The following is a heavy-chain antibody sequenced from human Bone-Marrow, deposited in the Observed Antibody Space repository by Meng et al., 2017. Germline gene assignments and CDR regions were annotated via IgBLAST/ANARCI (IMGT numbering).Heavy chain of an antibody. Sequence: SETLSLTCTVSGGSISSSSYYWGWIRQPPGKGLEWIGSIYYSGSTNYNPSLKSRVTISVDTSKNRFSLKLSSVTAADTAVYYCARGIENKPWGYSSSWYMSLYNWFDPWGQGTLVTVSS. D-gene: IGHD6-13*01. CDR3: ARGIENKPWGYSSSWYMSLYNWFDP. J-gene: IGHJ5*02. CDR1: GGSISSSSYY. V-gene: IGHV4-39*07. CDR2: IYYSGST.